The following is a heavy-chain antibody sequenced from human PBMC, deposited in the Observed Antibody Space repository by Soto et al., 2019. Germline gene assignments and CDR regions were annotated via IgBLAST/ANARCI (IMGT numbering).Heavy chain of an antibody. Sequence: GGSLRLSCAASGFTFSNYAMSWVRQAPGKGLEWVSGISGSGVTAYYADSVKGRFTISRDNSKNTLYLQMTSLRAEDTAVYYCAFPSMIIVDITYGFDYWGQGTLVTVSS. D-gene: IGHD3-22*01. CDR2: ISGSGVTA. V-gene: IGHV3-23*01. CDR1: GFTFSNYA. CDR3: AFPSMIIVDITYGFDY. J-gene: IGHJ4*02.